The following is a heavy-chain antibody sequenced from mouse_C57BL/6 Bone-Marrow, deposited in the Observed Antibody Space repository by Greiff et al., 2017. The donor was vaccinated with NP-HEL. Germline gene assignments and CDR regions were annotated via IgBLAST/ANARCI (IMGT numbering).Heavy chain of an antibody. CDR1: GYSFTGYY. CDR3: ARSRDYDGFPFAY. Sequence: VQLQQSGPELVKPGASVKISCKASGYSFTGYYMNWVKQSPEKSLEWIGEINPSTGGTTYNQKFKAKATLTVDKSSSTAYMQLKSLTSEDSAVYYCARSRDYDGFPFAYWGQGTLVTVSA. V-gene: IGHV1-42*01. J-gene: IGHJ3*01. D-gene: IGHD2-4*01. CDR2: INPSTGGT.